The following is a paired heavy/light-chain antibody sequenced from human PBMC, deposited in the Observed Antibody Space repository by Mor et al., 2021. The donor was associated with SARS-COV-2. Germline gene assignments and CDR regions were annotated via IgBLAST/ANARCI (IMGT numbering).Light chain of an antibody. V-gene: IGKV1-5*03. CDR2: DAS. CDR3: LQYDSYPWA. J-gene: IGKJ1*01. CDR1: HGITKW. Sequence: DIQMTQSPSTLSASVGDRVTITCRASHGITKWLAWYQQKPGNAPKLLIYDASRLQSGVPSRFSGQGSGADFTLIISSLQPDDFATYYCLQYDSYPWAFGQGTKVELK.
Heavy chain of an antibody. V-gene: IGHV1-46*01. CDR1: GYTFGTYF. CDR3: ARGGQWEPQADY. Sequence: QVQLVQPGAEVRKPGASVKLSCRASGYTFGTYFIHWVRQAPGQGLEWMGLINPGSRATNNAQKFQGRLTMTSDTSTSTVYMALSDLTSEDTAVYFCARGGQWEPQADYWGRGTLVTVSS. J-gene: IGHJ4*02. CDR2: INPGSRAT. D-gene: IGHD1-26*01.